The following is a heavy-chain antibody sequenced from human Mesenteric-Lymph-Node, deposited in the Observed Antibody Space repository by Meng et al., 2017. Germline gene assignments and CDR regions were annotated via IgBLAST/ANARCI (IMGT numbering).Heavy chain of an antibody. D-gene: IGHD3-9*01. V-gene: IGHV3-48*03. CDR3: ARWSTYYDSLRGLRHYYYYGMDV. Sequence: GESLKISCAASAFTFSSYEVNWVRQAPGRGLEWVSYLRSSGRTIFYADSVKGRFTISRDNAKNSLYLQMNSLRAEDTALYYCARWSTYYDSLRGLRHYYYYGMDVWGQGTTVTVSS. CDR1: AFTFSSYE. J-gene: IGHJ6*02. CDR2: LRSSGRTI.